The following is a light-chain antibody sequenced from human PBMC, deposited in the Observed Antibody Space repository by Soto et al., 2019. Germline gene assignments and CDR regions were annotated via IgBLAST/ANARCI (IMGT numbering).Light chain of an antibody. CDR3: HHIYTKRIT. CDR1: QGVSST. Sequence: EMVMTQSPATLSASGGEGGTFTCRASQGVSSTFAWYQQKSGQAPRLLIYDVSIWARGVPARFSGSGSGTEFTLTISSLQSEDSATYYCHHIYTKRITFGPGT. J-gene: IGKJ3*01. CDR2: DVS. V-gene: IGKV3-15*01.